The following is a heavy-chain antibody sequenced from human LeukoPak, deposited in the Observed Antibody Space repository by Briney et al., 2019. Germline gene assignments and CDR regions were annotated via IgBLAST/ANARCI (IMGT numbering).Heavy chain of an antibody. J-gene: IGHJ3*02. CDR3: ARDKPLNSDILTGYYRENAFDI. D-gene: IGHD3-9*01. CDR2: IYYSGST. CDR1: GGSISSGGYY. Sequence: SETLSLTCTVSGGSISSGGYYWSWIRQHPAKGLEWIGYIYYSGSTYYNPSLKSRVTISVDTSKNQFSLKLSSVTAADTAVYYCARDKPLNSDILTGYYRENAFDIWGQGTMVTVSS. V-gene: IGHV4-31*03.